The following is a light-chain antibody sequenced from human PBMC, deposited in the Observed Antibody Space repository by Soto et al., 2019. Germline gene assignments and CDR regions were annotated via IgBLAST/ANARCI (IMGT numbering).Light chain of an antibody. CDR2: TAS. V-gene: IGKV1-27*01. CDR3: QRTYNAPLT. Sequence: DIQLTQSPSSLSASVGDRVTITCRVSQGISDYLIWYRQKPGKVPKLLIYTASNLQSGVPCRFSGSGSGTDFSLTIGSPQPEDVATCYGQRTYNAPLTFGGGTKVEIK. J-gene: IGKJ4*01. CDR1: QGISDY.